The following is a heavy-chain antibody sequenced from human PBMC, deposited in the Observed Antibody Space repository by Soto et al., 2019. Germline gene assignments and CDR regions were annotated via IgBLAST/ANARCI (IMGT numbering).Heavy chain of an antibody. CDR3: ARESGGRQLDY. CDR2: IWFDGSNK. J-gene: IGHJ4*02. D-gene: IGHD6-19*01. Sequence: QVQLVESGGGVVQPGRSLRLSCAASGFTFSSYGMNWVRQAPGKGLEWVAVIWFDGSNKYYADSVRGRFTISRDNSKNTVWLQINSLRAEDTAVYYCARESGGRQLDYWGQGTLVTVSA. CDR1: GFTFSSYG. V-gene: IGHV3-33*01.